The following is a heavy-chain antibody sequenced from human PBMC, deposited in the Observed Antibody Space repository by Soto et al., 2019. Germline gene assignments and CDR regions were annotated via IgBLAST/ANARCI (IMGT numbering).Heavy chain of an antibody. CDR3: AKEGFDY. CDR2: IIDSADST. CDR1: GFIFNNYA. Sequence: EVQLLESGGGLVQPGGSLRLSCAGSGFIFNNYAMNWVRQAPGKGLEWVSGIIDSADSTYYAESVKGRFTISRDNSKNTLYLQMNSLRVEDSVVYYCAKEGFDYWGQGTLVTVSS. J-gene: IGHJ4*02. V-gene: IGHV3-23*01.